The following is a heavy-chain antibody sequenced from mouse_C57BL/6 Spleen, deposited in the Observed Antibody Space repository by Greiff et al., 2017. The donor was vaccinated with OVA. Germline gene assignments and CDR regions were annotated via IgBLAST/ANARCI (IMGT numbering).Heavy chain of an antibody. Sequence: QVQLQQPGAELVKPGASVKLSCKASGYTFTSYWTQWVKQRPGQGLEWIGEIDPSDSYTNYNQKFKGKATLTVDTSSSTAYMQLSSLTSEDSAVYYCARWGYWGQGTTLTVSS. CDR2: IDPSDSYT. CDR3: ARWGY. CDR1: GYTFTSYW. J-gene: IGHJ2*01. V-gene: IGHV1-50*01.